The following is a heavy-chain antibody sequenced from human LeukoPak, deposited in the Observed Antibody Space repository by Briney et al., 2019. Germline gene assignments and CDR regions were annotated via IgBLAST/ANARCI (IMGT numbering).Heavy chain of an antibody. CDR1: GGSISSSNW. CDR3: ARDSIYGDYYYFDY. Sequence: SETLSLTCAVSGGSISSSNWWSWVRQPPGKGLEWIGEIYHSGSTNYNPSLKSRVTISVDKSKNQFSLKLSSVTAADTAVYYCARDSIYGDYYYFDYWGQGTLVTVSS. CDR2: IYHSGST. J-gene: IGHJ4*02. D-gene: IGHD4-17*01. V-gene: IGHV4-4*02.